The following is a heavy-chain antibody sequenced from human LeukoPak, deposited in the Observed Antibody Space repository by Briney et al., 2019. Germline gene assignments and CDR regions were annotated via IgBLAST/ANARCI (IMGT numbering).Heavy chain of an antibody. Sequence: GGSLRLSWAAAGFTVSSVYMTWVRQAPGKGLGWVAVVYSGGNTYYADSVKGRFTISRDNSKNTLYVQMDSLSPEETAVYYCARDPGLRNGMDVWGQGTTVTVS. CDR1: GFTVSSVY. V-gene: IGHV3-66*02. D-gene: IGHD3-10*01. CDR3: ARDPGLRNGMDV. CDR2: VYSGGNT. J-gene: IGHJ6*02.